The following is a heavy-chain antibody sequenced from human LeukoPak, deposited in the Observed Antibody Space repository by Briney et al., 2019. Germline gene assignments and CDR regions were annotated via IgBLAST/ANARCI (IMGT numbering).Heavy chain of an antibody. J-gene: IGHJ4*02. CDR2: FDPEDGET. Sequence: ASVKVSCKVSGYTLTELPMHWVRQAPGKGLEWMGGFDPEDGETIYAQKFQGRVTMTEDTSTDTAYMELSSLRSEDTAVYYCATRFRSPYGDYVYFDYWGQGTLVTVSS. V-gene: IGHV1-24*01. CDR1: GYTLTELP. CDR3: ATRFRSPYGDYVYFDY. D-gene: IGHD4-17*01.